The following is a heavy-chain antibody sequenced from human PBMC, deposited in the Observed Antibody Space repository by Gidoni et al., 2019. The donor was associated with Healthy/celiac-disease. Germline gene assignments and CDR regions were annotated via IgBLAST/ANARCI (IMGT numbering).Heavy chain of an antibody. J-gene: IGHJ6*02. CDR1: GYTFTSSY. D-gene: IGHD3-3*01. CDR3: ASVRFLEWLLPVDYYGMDV. V-gene: IGHV1-46*01. CDR2: INPSGGST. Sequence: QVQLVQSGAEVKKPGASVKVSCKASGYTFTSSYIHCVRQAPGQGLEWMGIINPSGGSTSYAQKFQGRVTMTRDTSTSTVYMEMSSLRSEDKAVYYCASVRFLEWLLPVDYYGMDVWGQGTTVTVSS.